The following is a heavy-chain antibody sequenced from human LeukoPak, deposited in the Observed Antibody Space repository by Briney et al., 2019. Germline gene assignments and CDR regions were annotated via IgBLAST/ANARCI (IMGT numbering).Heavy chain of an antibody. CDR3: ARSNWNFDY. CDR2: INSDGSNI. CDR1: LLTLTSYR. Sequence: SPRPSSALSLLTLTSYRTHSVPQAPRKGLVWVSRINSDGSNIDYADSVKGRFTISRDNAQSTLYLQMNSLRAEDTAVYYCARSNWNFDYWGQGTLVTVSS. J-gene: IGHJ4*02. D-gene: IGHD1-20*01. V-gene: IGHV3-74*01.